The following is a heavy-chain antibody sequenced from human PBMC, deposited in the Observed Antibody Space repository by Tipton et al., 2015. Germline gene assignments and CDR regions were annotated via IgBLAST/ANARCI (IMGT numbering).Heavy chain of an antibody. D-gene: IGHD4-17*01. CDR1: GYSFTTYW. J-gene: IGHJ6*02. Sequence: QLVQSGAEVKKSGESLIISCKASGYSFTTYWIGWVRQMPGKGLEYMGIIHPGDSDTRYRPSFQGQVTFSADKSINTAYLQWNSLKASDTAMYFCARPRGDYDYYYAFDVWGQGTTVTVSS. V-gene: IGHV5-51*01. CDR2: IHPGDSDT. CDR3: ARPRGDYDYYYAFDV.